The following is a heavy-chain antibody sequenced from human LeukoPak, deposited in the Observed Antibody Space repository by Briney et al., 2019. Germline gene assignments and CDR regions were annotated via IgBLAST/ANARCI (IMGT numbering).Heavy chain of an antibody. CDR1: GDSVSNNIAT. J-gene: IGHJ5*02. CDR2: TYYRSTWYN. Sequence: SQTLSLTCAVSGDSVSNNIATWNWVRQSPSRGLEWLGRTYYRSTWYNDYAVSVRGRITVNPDTSKNQFSLHLNSVTPEDTAVYYCARRLTQYDCFDPWGQGILVTVSS. CDR3: ARRLTQYDCFDP. D-gene: IGHD2-2*01. V-gene: IGHV6-1*01.